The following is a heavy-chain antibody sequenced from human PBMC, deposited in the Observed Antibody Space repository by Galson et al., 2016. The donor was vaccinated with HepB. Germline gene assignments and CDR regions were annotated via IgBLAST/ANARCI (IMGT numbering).Heavy chain of an antibody. CDR1: RFSFNSFTFSSYG. J-gene: IGHJ4*02. Sequence: SLRLSCAASRFSFNSFTFSSYGMNWVRQAPGKGLEWVANINQDESEKYYVDSVRGRFIISRDNAKNSVYLQMNGLRAEDTAVYYCARAVSGHNRGWIFDSWGQGTLVTVSS. D-gene: IGHD6-19*01. CDR2: INQDESEK. CDR3: ARAVSGHNRGWIFDS. V-gene: IGHV3-7*03.